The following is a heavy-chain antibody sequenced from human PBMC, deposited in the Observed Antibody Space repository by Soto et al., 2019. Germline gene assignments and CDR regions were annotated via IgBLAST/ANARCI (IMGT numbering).Heavy chain of an antibody. CDR2: SIDKAQRNST. CDR1: GFTLSDLY. V-gene: IGHV3-72*01. Sequence: PGGSLTLSCARSGFTLSDLYIDCVRQALGKGLEWVRHSIDKAQRNSTDYAAAEKGRFTTSRDEYKNSVNLHMNSLKTEDTDVYYCVRATYFADSSGYTRCFDYWGQGTLVTVSS. CDR3: VRATYFADSSGYTRCFDY. J-gene: IGHJ4*02. D-gene: IGHD3-22*01.